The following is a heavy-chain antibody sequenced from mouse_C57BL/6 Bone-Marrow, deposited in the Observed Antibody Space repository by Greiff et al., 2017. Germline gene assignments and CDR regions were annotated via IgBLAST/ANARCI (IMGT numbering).Heavy chain of an antibody. D-gene: IGHD2-3*01. J-gene: IGHJ3*01. CDR3: TTCGDGYYGVAY. V-gene: IGHV14-4*01. Sequence: EVKLLESGAELVRPGASVKLSCTASGFNIKDDYMHWVKQRPEQGLEWIGWIDPENGDTEYASKFQGKATITADTSSNTAYLQLSSLTSEDTAVYYCTTCGDGYYGVAYWGQGTLVTVSA. CDR2: IDPENGDT. CDR1: GFNIKDDY.